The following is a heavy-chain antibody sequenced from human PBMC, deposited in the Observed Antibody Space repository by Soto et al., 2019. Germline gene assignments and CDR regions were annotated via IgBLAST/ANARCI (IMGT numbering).Heavy chain of an antibody. CDR3: ASDDSSVP. V-gene: IGHV4-30-4*01. Sequence: QVQLQESGPGLVKPSQTLSLTCTVSGGSISSGDYYWSWLRQPPGKGLEWIGYIYYSGRTYYNPALKSRVTISVATSKNQFALKLSSVTAADTAVYSCASDDSSVPWGQVALCTVAS. CDR2: IYYSGRT. J-gene: IGHJ5*02. D-gene: IGHD3-22*01. CDR1: GGSISSGDYY.